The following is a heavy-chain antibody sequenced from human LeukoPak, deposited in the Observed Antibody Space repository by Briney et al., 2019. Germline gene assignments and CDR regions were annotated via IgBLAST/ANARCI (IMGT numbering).Heavy chain of an antibody. V-gene: IGHV3-23*01. CDR3: AKALYGDFGRFRY. J-gene: IGHJ4*02. D-gene: IGHD4-17*01. Sequence: QAGESLRLSCAASGFTFSTYAMSWVRQAPGRGLDWVSTVGDGGRDTHYADSVKGRYTISRDDSNNTLYLQMNSLRADDTAVYYCAKALYGDFGRFRYWGQGTLVTVYS. CDR1: GFTFSTYA. CDR2: VGDGGRDT.